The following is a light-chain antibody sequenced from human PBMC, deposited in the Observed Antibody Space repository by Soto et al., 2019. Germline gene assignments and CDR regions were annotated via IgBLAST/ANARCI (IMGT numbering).Light chain of an antibody. V-gene: IGLV1-40*01. CDR3: SSYTTTSTLL. CDR1: NSNIGAGYD. Sequence: QLVLTQPPSVTGAPGQRVTISCTGSNSNIGAGYDVHWYRQFPGTAPKLLIYGNINRPSGVPDRFSGSKSGTSASLAITGLQADDESTFYCSSYTTTSTLLFGGGTKVTVL. CDR2: GNI. J-gene: IGLJ3*02.